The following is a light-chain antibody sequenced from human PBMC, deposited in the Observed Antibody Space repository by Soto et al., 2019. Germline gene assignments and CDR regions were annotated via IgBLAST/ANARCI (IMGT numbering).Light chain of an antibody. J-gene: IGLJ1*01. CDR1: SKDVGGYNY. V-gene: IGLV2-14*01. Sequence: QSVLTQPASVSGSPGQSITISCAGTSKDVGGYNYVSWYQQHPGKAPKVMIYEVSNRPSGVSNRFSGSKSVNTASLTISGLQGDDEADYYCCSYRNSSTYVFGTGTKLTVL. CDR3: CSYRNSSTYV. CDR2: EVS.